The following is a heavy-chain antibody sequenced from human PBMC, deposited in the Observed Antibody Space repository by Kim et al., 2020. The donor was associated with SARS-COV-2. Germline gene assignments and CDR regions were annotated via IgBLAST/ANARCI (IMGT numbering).Heavy chain of an antibody. D-gene: IGHD2-15*01. Sequence: GGSLRLSCAASGLTFSSYEMNWVRQAPGKGLEWVSYIRSSGSTIYYADSVKGRFTISRDNAKNSLYLQMNSLRAEDTAVYYCARGQAMVVVDRSEFDYWGQGTLVTVSP. J-gene: IGHJ4*02. V-gene: IGHV3-48*03. CDR2: IRSSGSTI. CDR3: ARGQAMVVVDRSEFDY. CDR1: GLTFSSYE.